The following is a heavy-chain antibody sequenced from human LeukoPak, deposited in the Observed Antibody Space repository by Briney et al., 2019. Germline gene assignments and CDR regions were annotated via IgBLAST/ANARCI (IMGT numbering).Heavy chain of an antibody. CDR3: AKAVGSISWSFDY. CDR1: GFTFSTYA. J-gene: IGHJ4*02. D-gene: IGHD6-13*01. Sequence: GGSLRLSCEASGFTFSTYAMHWVRQAPGKGLEWVALISHDGSDKNYADSVKGRFTISRDNSNSTLYLQMDSLRGDDAAVYYCAKAVGSISWSFDYWGQGTLVTVSS. CDR2: ISHDGSDK. V-gene: IGHV3-30*18.